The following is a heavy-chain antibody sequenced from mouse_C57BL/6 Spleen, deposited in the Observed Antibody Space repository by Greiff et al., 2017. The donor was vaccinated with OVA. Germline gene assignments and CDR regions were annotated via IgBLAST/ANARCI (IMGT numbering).Heavy chain of an antibody. CDR3: AREYYYGSSYGWFAY. J-gene: IGHJ3*01. V-gene: IGHV5-4*01. Sequence: EVKLVESGGGLVKPGGSLKLSCAASGFTFSSYAMSWVRQTPEKRLEWVATISDGGGYTYYPDNVKGRFTISRDNAKNNLYLQMSHLKSEDTAMYYCAREYYYGSSYGWFAYWGQGTLVTVSA. CDR1: GFTFSSYA. CDR2: ISDGGGYT. D-gene: IGHD1-1*01.